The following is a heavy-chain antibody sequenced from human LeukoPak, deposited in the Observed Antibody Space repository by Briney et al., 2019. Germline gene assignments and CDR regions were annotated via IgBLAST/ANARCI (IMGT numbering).Heavy chain of an antibody. CDR3: ARATASNWFDP. CDR1: GFTISSYW. CDR2: IKEDGGET. D-gene: IGHD2-21*01. V-gene: IGHV3-7*01. Sequence: PGGSLRLSCAASGFTISSYWMSWVRQAPGKGLEWVASIKEDGGETNYLDSVKGRFTISRDNARNSLYLQMNSLRAEDTAVYYCARATASNWFDPWGQGTLVPVSS. J-gene: IGHJ5*02.